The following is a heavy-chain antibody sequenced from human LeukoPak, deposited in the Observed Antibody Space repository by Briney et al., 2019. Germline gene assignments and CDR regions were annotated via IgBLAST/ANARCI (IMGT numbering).Heavy chain of an antibody. V-gene: IGHV3-21*01. CDR3: ARDMDYYDSSEYFDL. CDR1: GFTVSSNY. J-gene: IGHJ2*01. D-gene: IGHD3-22*01. Sequence: PGGSLRLSCAASGFTVSSNYMSWVRQAPGKGLEWVSSISSSSSYIYYADSVKGRFTISRDNAKNSLYLQMNSLRAEDTAVYYCARDMDYYDSSEYFDLWGRGTLVTVSS. CDR2: ISSSSSYI.